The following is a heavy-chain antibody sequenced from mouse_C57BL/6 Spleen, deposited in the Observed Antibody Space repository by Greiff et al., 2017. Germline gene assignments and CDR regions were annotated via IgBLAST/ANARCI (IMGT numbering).Heavy chain of an antibody. Sequence: EVKLVESGGDLVKPGGSLKLSCAASGFTFSSYGMPWVSQTPDKRLEWVATISSGGSYTYYPQSVKGRFTISRDQATNTVYLQISSLKSEDTAVYYCAARAMSPLAYWGPGTLVTVSA. J-gene: IGHJ3*01. CDR3: AARAMSPLAY. CDR1: GFTFSSYG. CDR2: ISSGGSYT. V-gene: IGHV5-6*02.